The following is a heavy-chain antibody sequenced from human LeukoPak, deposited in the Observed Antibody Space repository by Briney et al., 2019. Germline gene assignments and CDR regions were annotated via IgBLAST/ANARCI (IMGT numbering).Heavy chain of an antibody. CDR2: IIPIFGTA. Sequence: ASVKVSCKASGGTFSSYAISWVRQAPGQGLEWMGGIIPIFGTANYAQKFQGRVTITADESTSTAYMELSSLRSEDTAVYYCARVEGSGWYGDAFDIWGQGTMVTVPS. CDR3: ARVEGSGWYGDAFDI. CDR1: GGTFSSYA. V-gene: IGHV1-69*13. J-gene: IGHJ3*02. D-gene: IGHD6-19*01.